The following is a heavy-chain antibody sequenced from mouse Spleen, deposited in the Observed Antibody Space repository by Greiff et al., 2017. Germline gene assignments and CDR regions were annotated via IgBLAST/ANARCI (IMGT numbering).Heavy chain of an antibody. CDR3: ARRITTVVDWYFDV. V-gene: IGHV3-6*01. D-gene: IGHD1-1*01. J-gene: IGHJ1*03. CDR2: ISYDGSN. Sequence: VQLQQSGPGLVKPSQSLSLTCSVTGYSITSGYYWNWIRQFPGNKLEWMGYISYDGSNNYNPSLKNRISITRDTSKNQFFLKLNSVTTEDTATYYCARRITTVVDWYFDVWGTGTTVTVSS. CDR1: GYSITSGYY.